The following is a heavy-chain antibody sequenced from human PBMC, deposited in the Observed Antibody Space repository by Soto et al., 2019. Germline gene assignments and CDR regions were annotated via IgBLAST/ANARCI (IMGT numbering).Heavy chain of an antibody. J-gene: IGHJ4*02. V-gene: IGHV3-30-3*01. CDR3: ARRRSSGNPGAFDY. CDR2: ISYDGSNK. CDR1: GFTFSSYA. Sequence: GGSLRLSCAASGFTFSSYAMHWVRQAPGKGLEWVAVISYDGSNKYYADSVKGRFTISRDNSKNTLYLQMNSLRAEDTAVYYCARRRSSGNPGAFDYWGQGTLVTVSS. D-gene: IGHD3-22*01.